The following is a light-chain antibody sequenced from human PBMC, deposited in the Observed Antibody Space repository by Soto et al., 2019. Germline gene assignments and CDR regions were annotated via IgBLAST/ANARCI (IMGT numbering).Light chain of an antibody. Sequence: DIVLTQSPGTLSLSPGERATLSCRASQTVSSNNLAWYQQKRGQAPRLLIYGASSRAAAIPDRFRGSGSGTDSTFIISSLAAEDFAVYYCQQYGSSPFTFGPGTKVDIK. V-gene: IGKV3-20*01. CDR3: QQYGSSPFT. J-gene: IGKJ3*01. CDR1: QTVSSNN. CDR2: GAS.